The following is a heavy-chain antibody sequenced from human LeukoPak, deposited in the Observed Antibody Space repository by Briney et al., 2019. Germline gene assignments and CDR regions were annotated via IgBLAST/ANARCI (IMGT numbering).Heavy chain of an antibody. CDR3: ARARRYRSSWYHDY. CDR1: GFSFSTYT. J-gene: IGHJ4*02. V-gene: IGHV3-48*02. CDR2: ISSSSSTI. Sequence: PGGSLRLSCAASGFSFSTYTMNWARQAPGKGLDWVSYISSSSSTIYYADSVKGRSTISRDNANNSLYLQMNSLRDEDTAVYYCARARRYRSSWYHDYWGQGSLVTVSS. D-gene: IGHD6-13*01.